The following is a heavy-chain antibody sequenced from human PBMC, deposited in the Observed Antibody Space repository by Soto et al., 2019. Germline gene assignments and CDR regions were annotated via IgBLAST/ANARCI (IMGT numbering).Heavy chain of an antibody. CDR2: IHPRDSDS. CDR3: ARRDGNKPFDY. CDR1: GYSFTSYW. V-gene: IGHV5-51*01. Sequence: GESLKISCKGSGYSFTSYWIGWVRQMPGKGLEWMGIIHPRDSDSIYSPSFLGQVTFSVDNSITTAYLQWSSLQASDTAIYYCARRDGNKPFDYWGQGTLVTVSS. J-gene: IGHJ4*02.